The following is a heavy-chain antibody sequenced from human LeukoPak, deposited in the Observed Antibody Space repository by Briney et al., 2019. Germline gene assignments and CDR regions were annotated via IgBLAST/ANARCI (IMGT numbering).Heavy chain of an antibody. CDR1: GYTFTGYY. Sequence: ASVKVSCKASGYTFTGYYMHWVRQAPGQGLEWMGWISAYNGNTNYAQKLQGRVTITTDTSTSTAYMELRSLRSDDTAVYYCARARYNFKDNAFDIWGQGTMVTVSS. CDR3: ARARYNFKDNAFDI. J-gene: IGHJ3*02. V-gene: IGHV1-18*04. D-gene: IGHD5-24*01. CDR2: ISAYNGNT.